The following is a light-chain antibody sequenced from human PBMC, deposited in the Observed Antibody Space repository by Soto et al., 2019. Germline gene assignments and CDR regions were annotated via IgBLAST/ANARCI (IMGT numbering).Light chain of an antibody. V-gene: IGKV1-5*03. Sequence: DFQMTQSPSTLSASVGDRVTITCRAGQSIGSWLAWYQQKPGKAPRLLIYQASTLESGVPSRFSGSESGTDFTLTISSRQPDDFATYYCQQYKRYWTFGQGTKVEIK. CDR1: QSIGSW. J-gene: IGKJ1*01. CDR2: QAS. CDR3: QQYKRYWT.